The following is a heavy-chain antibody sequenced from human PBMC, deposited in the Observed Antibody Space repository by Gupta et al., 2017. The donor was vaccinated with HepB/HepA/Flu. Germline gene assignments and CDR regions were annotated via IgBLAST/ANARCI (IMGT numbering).Heavy chain of an antibody. CDR3: ARGGATKVGEDYFDY. J-gene: IGHJ4*02. D-gene: IGHD1-26*01. Sequence: YSGSTNYNPSLKSRVTISVDTSKNQFSLKLSSVTAADTAVYYCARGGATKVGEDYFDYWGQGTLVTVSS. CDR2: YSGST. V-gene: IGHV4-59*09.